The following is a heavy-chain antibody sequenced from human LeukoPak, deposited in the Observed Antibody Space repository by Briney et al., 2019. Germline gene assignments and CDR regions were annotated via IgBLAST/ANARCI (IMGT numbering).Heavy chain of an antibody. J-gene: IGHJ6*03. D-gene: IGHD5-12*01. CDR3: AKDGYGDFEGPFHGYMDA. CDR1: GYTFSGFY. V-gene: IGHV1-2*02. CDR2: INPNSGVT. Sequence: ASVKVSCKASGYTFSGFYIHWVRQAPGQGLEWMGWINPNSGVTSYAQKLQSRVTITTDTSINTPYIQLSRLRAHDTAVYYCAKDGYGDFEGPFHGYMDAWGRGTTVTVSS.